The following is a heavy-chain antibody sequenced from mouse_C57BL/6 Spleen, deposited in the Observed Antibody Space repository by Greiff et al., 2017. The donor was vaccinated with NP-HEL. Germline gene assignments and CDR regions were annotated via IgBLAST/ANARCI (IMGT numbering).Heavy chain of an antibody. CDR2: ISRGCGNT. Sequence: EVKLVESGGGLVKPGGSLKLSCAASGFTFSSYTMSWVRQTPETRLEWVATISRGCGNTYSPDSVKGRFTISRDNAKNTLYLQMSSLRSEDTALYYCARQFPYNYGSSDLDYWGKGTTLTVSS. CDR1: GFTFSSYT. CDR3: ARQFPYNYGSSDLDY. J-gene: IGHJ2*01. V-gene: IGHV5-9*01. D-gene: IGHD1-1*01.